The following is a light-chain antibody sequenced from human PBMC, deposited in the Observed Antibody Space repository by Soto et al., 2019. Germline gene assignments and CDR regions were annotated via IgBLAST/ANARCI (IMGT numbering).Light chain of an antibody. J-gene: IGKJ1*01. CDR3: QQYHRSSRT. V-gene: IGKV1-5*03. Sequence: DIQMTQSPSILSASVGERVTITCRANESVNIWLAWYQQKPGQAPKLLIQKASTLQSGVPSRFGGGGSGTEFTLTIGNLQPEDFATYYCQQYHRSSRTFGQGTKVDIK. CDR1: ESVNIW. CDR2: KAS.